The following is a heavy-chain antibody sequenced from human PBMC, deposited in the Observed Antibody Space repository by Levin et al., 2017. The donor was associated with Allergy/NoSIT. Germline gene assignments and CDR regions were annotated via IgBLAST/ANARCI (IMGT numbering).Heavy chain of an antibody. J-gene: IGHJ6*02. Sequence: PSETLSLTCAASGFTFSSYAMSWVRQAPGKGLEWVSAISGSGGSTYYADSVKGRFTISRDNSKNTLYLQMNSLRAEDTAVYYCAKDSDSLLVRGGFYYYYGMDGWGQGTTVTVSS. CDR3: AKDSDSLLVRGGFYYYYGMDG. D-gene: IGHD3-10*01. V-gene: IGHV3-23*01. CDR1: GFTFSSYA. CDR2: ISGSGGST.